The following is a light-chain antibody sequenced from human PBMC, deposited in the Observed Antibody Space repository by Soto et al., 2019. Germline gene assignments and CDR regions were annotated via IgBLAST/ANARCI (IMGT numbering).Light chain of an antibody. J-gene: IGKJ1*01. V-gene: IGKV3-11*01. CDR2: DAS. Sequence: EIVLTQSPGTLSLSPGQRATLSCRASQSVSTYLAWYQQKPGQAPRLLIYDASNRATGIPARFSGSGSGSDFTLTISRLEPEDFAVYYCQQYNNWPTFGQGTKVDIK. CDR1: QSVSTY. CDR3: QQYNNWPT.